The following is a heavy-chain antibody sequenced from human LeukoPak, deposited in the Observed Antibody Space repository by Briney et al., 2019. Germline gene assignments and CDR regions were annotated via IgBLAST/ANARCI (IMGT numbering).Heavy chain of an antibody. V-gene: IGHV4-39*01. Sequence: SETLSPTCTVPGGSISSSSYYWGWIRQPPGKGLEWIGSIYYSGSTYYNPSLKSRVTISVDTSKNQFALKLSSVTAADPAVYYCARGSRFLLWFDPWGQGTLVTVSS. D-gene: IGHD6-13*01. CDR2: IYYSGST. CDR3: ARGSRFLLWFDP. CDR1: GGSISSSSYY. J-gene: IGHJ5*02.